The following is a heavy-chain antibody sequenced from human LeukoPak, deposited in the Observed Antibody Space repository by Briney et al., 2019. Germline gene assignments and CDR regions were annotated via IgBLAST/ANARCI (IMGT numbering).Heavy chain of an antibody. CDR2: IYYSGST. CDR3: ARLGDLVPVYAFDI. CDR1: GESISGFY. V-gene: IGHV4-59*08. J-gene: IGHJ3*02. Sequence: SSETLSLTCTVSGESISGFYWNWIRQPPGKGLEWIGYIYYSGSTNYNPSLESRVTISIDTSKNQFSLKLSSVTAADTAVYYCARLGDLVPVYAFDIWGQGTMVTVSS. D-gene: IGHD2-2*01.